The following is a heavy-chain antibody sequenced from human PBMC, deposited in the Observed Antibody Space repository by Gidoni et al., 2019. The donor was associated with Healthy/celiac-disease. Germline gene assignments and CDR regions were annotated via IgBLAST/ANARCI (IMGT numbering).Heavy chain of an antibody. V-gene: IGHV3-48*03. J-gene: IGHJ4*02. D-gene: IGHD3-10*01. CDR2: ISSSGSTI. CDR3: AREYYYGSGSYE. Sequence: EVQLVESGGGLVQPGGSLRLSCAASGFTFSSYEMNWVRQAPGKGLEWVSYISSSGSTIYYADSVKGRFTISRDNAKNSLYLQMNSLRAEDTAVYYCAREYYYGSGSYEWGQGTLVTVSS. CDR1: GFTFSSYE.